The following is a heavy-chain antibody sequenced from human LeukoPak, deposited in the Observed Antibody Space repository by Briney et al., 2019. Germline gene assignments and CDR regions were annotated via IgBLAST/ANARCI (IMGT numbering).Heavy chain of an antibody. CDR3: ARGVVAAGDY. V-gene: IGHV3-64D*06. J-gene: IGHJ4*02. CDR1: GFTFSTYA. CDR2: ITSNGDTT. D-gene: IGHD2-15*01. Sequence: GGSLRLSCSASGFTFSTYAMHWVRQAPGKGLDYVSGITSNGDTTYHADSVKGRFTISRDNSKNTLYFQMSSLRAEDTAVYYYARGVVAAGDYWGQGTLVTVSS.